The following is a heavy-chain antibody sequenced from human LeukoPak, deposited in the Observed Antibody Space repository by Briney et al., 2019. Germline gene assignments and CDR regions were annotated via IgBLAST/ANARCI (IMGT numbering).Heavy chain of an antibody. CDR3: ARAKVRAKSLGYYYYGMDV. V-gene: IGHV3-53*01. CDR1: GFTVSSNY. J-gene: IGHJ6*02. CDR2: IYSGGST. Sequence: GGSLRLSCAASGFTVSSNYMSWVRQAAGKGLEWVSVIYSGGSTYYADSVKGRFTISRDNSKNTLYLQMNSLRAEDTAVYYCARAKVRAKSLGYYYYGMDVWGQGTTVTVSS. D-gene: IGHD3-10*01.